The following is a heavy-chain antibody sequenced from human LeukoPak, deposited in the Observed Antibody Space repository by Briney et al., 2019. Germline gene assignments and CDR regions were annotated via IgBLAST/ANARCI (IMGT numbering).Heavy chain of an antibody. V-gene: IGHV3-23*01. Sequence: AGGSLRLSCAASGFTFSNYAMSWVRQAPGKGLEWVSGISGSGGSTYYADSVKGRFTISRDNSKNTLYLQMNSLSADDTAVYYCAKADSESYSGLSWFDPWGQGTLVTVSS. D-gene: IGHD1-26*01. CDR2: ISGSGGST. CDR3: AKADSESYSGLSWFDP. J-gene: IGHJ5*02. CDR1: GFTFSNYA.